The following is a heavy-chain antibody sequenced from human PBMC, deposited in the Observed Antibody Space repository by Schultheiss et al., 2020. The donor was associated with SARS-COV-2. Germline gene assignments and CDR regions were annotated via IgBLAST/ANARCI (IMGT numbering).Heavy chain of an antibody. J-gene: IGHJ3*02. Sequence: ASVKVSCKASGYTFTSYYMHWVRQAPGQGLEWMGIINPSGGSTSYAQKFQGRVTITADESTSTAYMELSSLRSEDTAVYYCARVTSYDYVWGSYRVDAFDIWGQGTMVTVSS. V-gene: IGHV1-46*01. CDR3: ARVTSYDYVWGSYRVDAFDI. CDR1: GYTFTSYY. D-gene: IGHD3-16*02. CDR2: INPSGGST.